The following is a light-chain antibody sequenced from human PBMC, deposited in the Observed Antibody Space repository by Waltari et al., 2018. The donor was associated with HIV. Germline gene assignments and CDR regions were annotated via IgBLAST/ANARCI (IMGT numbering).Light chain of an antibody. V-gene: IGLV2-8*01. Sequence: QSALTQPPSASGSPGQSVTISCTGTSSDVGGYNYVSWYQQLPGRAPNLMIYDVTTRPSRVPDRFSGSKSGNTASLTVSVLQAEDEADYFCSSYSGSNTLVFGGGTKLTVL. CDR1: SSDVGGYNY. CDR3: SSYSGSNTLV. CDR2: DVT. J-gene: IGLJ2*01.